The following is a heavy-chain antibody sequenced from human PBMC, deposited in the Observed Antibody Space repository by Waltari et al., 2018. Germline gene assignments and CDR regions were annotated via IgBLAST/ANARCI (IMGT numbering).Heavy chain of an antibody. D-gene: IGHD6-19*01. V-gene: IGHV4-31*03. CDR1: GGSISSGGYY. CDR3: AKDPSGYYYYYGMDV. Sequence: QVQLQESGPGLVKPSQTLSLTCTVSGGSISSGGYYWSWIRQHPGKGLEWIGYIYHSGSTYYNPSLKSRVTISVDRSKNQFSLKLSSVTAADTAVYYCAKDPSGYYYYYGMDVWGQGTTVTVSS. CDR2: IYHSGST. J-gene: IGHJ6*02.